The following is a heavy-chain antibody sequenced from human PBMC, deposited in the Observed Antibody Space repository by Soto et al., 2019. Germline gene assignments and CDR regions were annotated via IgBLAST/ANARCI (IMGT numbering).Heavy chain of an antibody. CDR3: AVRGSGSMDAFDI. J-gene: IGHJ3*02. CDR1: GFTFSSYW. CDR2: IKQDGSEE. D-gene: IGHD3-10*01. V-gene: IGHV3-7*03. Sequence: GGSLRLSCAASGFTFSSYWMSWVRQAPGKGLEWVANIKQDGSEEYYVDSVKGRFTISRDNAKNSLYLQMNSLRAEDTAVYYCAVRGSGSMDAFDIWGQGTMVT.